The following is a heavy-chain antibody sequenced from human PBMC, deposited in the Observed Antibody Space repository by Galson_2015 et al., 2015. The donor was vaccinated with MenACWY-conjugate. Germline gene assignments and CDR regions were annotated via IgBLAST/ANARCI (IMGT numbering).Heavy chain of an antibody. V-gene: IGHV3-53*01. D-gene: IGHD3-16*01. Sequence: SLRLSCAASGFTVSTSYMSWVRQAPGKGLERVSVIYSGGTTHYADSVKGRFTLSRDISKNTVYLQMDSLRAEDTAVYYCAREGEFGGVLLTDAFDIWGQGTRVTVSS. CDR1: GFTVSTSY. CDR2: IYSGGTT. J-gene: IGHJ3*02. CDR3: AREGEFGGVLLTDAFDI.